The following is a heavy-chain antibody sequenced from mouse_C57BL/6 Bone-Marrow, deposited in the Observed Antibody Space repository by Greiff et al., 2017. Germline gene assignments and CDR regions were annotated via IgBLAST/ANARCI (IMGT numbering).Heavy chain of an antibody. CDR3: ARRAGSSPHWYFDV. Sequence: QVQLKQSGPELVKPGASVKISCKASGYTFTDYYINWVKQRPGQGLEWIGWIFPGSGSTYYNEKFKGKATLTVDKSSSTAYMLLSSLTSEDSAVYFCARRAGSSPHWYFDVWGTGTTVTVSS. CDR1: GYTFTDYY. CDR2: IFPGSGST. V-gene: IGHV1-75*01. J-gene: IGHJ1*03. D-gene: IGHD1-1*01.